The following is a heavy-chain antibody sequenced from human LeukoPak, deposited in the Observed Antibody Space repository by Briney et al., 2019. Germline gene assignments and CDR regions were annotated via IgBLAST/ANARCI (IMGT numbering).Heavy chain of an antibody. V-gene: IGHV1-2*02. Sequence: ASVKVSCKASGYTFTGYYMHWVRQAPGQGLEWMGWINPNSGGTNYAQKFQGRVAMTREESISTAYMKLSRLRSDDTAVYYCARPYCSGGSCYRWFDPWGQGTLVTVSS. CDR3: ARPYCSGGSCYRWFDP. CDR1: GYTFTGYY. D-gene: IGHD2-15*01. CDR2: INPNSGGT. J-gene: IGHJ5*02.